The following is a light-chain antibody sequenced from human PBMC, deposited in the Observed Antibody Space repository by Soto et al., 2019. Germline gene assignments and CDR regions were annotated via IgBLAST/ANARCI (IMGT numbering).Light chain of an antibody. J-gene: IGLJ2*01. CDR2: DVS. CDR3: SSDTTKSTVL. Sequence: QSALTQPASVSGSPGQSITISCTGTSSDVGAYNYVSWYQQHPGTVPKLMIYDVSNRPSGVSNRFSGSKSGNTAFLIISGLQAEDEADYYCSSDTTKSTVLFGGGTKLTVL. V-gene: IGLV2-14*01. CDR1: SSDVGAYNY.